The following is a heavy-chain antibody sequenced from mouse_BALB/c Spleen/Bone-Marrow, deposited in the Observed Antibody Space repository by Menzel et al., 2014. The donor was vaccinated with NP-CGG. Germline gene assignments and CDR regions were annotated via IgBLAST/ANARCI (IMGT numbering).Heavy chain of an antibody. CDR1: GFTFSSFG. J-gene: IGHJ2*01. Sequence: DVQLVESGGGLVQPGGSRKLSCAASGFTFSSFGMHWVRQAPEKGLEWVAYISSGSRTVFYAHTVKGRFTISRDNPKNTLFRQMTSLRSEGTAMYYCTRSRGNWDDFDYWGQGTTLTVSS. D-gene: IGHD3-3*01. CDR2: ISSGSRTV. V-gene: IGHV5-17*02. CDR3: TRSRGNWDDFDY.